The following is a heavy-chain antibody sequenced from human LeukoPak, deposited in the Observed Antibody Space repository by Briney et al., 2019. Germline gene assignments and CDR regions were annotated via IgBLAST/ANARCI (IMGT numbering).Heavy chain of an antibody. J-gene: IGHJ5*02. CDR3: ARGDGVMGGILEPRRNWFDP. D-gene: IGHD1-1*01. V-gene: IGHV3-21*01. Sequence: KTGGSLRLSCAASGFTFSSYSMNWVRQAPGKGLEWVSSISSSSSYIYYADSVKGRFAISRDNAKNSLYLQMNSLRAEDTAVYYCARGDGVMGGILEPRRNWFDPWGQGTLVTVSS. CDR2: ISSSSSYI. CDR1: GFTFSSYS.